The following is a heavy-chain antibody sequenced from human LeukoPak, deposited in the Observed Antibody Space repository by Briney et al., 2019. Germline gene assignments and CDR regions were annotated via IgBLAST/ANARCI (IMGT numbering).Heavy chain of an antibody. D-gene: IGHD3-16*02. Sequence: PSETLSLTCTVSGGSISSSSYYWGWIRQPPGKGLEWIGSIYYSGSTYYNPSLKSRVTISVDTSKNQFSLKLSSVTAADTAVYYCARHGYVWGSYRYPGGWFDPWGQGTLVTVSS. V-gene: IGHV4-39*01. J-gene: IGHJ5*02. CDR1: GGSISSSSYY. CDR3: ARHGYVWGSYRYPGGWFDP. CDR2: IYYSGST.